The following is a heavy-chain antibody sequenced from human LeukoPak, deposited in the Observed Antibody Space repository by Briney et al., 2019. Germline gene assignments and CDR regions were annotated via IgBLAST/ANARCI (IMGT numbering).Heavy chain of an antibody. CDR3: ARDGTIFGVVVNWFDP. D-gene: IGHD3-3*01. CDR1: GGSISSSSYY. Sequence: PSETLSLTCTVSGGSISSSSYYWGWIRQPPGKGLEWIGSIYYSGSTYYNPSLKSRVTISVDTSKNQFSLKPSSVTAADTAVYYCARDGTIFGVVVNWFDPWGQGTLVTVSS. V-gene: IGHV4-39*07. CDR2: IYYSGST. J-gene: IGHJ5*02.